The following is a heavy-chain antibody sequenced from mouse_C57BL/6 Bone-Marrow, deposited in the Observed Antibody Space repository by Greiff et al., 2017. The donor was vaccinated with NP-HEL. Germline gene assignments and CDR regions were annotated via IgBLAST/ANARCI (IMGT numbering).Heavy chain of an antibody. CDR2: INPNNGGT. D-gene: IGHD1-1*01. CDR1: GYTFTDYY. V-gene: IGHV1-26*01. CDR3: ARLNYGSRYWYCDG. J-gene: IGHJ1*03. Sequence: EVQLQQSGPELVKPGASVKISCKASGYTFTDYYMNWVKQSHGKSLEWIGDINPNNGGTSYNQKFKGKATLTVDKSSSTAYMELRSLTSEDSAVYYGARLNYGSRYWYCDGWGTGTTVTVSA.